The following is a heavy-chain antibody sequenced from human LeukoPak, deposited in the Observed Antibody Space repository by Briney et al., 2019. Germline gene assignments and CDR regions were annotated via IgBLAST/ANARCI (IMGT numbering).Heavy chain of an antibody. CDR1: GLTFSSYE. Sequence: GGSLRLSCAASGLTFSSYEMKWVRQAPGKGLEWVSHISSGGSSIYYADSVKGRFTISRDNAKNSLYLQMNSLRAEDTAVYYCARAQYCSGGSCYLGAFDFWGQGTMVTVSS. V-gene: IGHV3-48*03. CDR3: ARAQYCSGGSCYLGAFDF. D-gene: IGHD2-15*01. J-gene: IGHJ3*01. CDR2: ISSGGSSI.